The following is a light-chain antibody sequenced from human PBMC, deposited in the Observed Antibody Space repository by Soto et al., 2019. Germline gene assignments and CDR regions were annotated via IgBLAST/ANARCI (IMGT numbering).Light chain of an antibody. CDR3: QQYGSSPLFT. CDR2: GAS. Sequence: EIVLTQSPGTLSLSPGERATLSCRASQSVSSSYLAWYQQKPGQAPRLLIYGASSRATGTPDRFSGSGSGKDFSLTISRLEPEVFAVYYCQQYGSSPLFTFGPGTKVNIK. CDR1: QSVSSSY. J-gene: IGKJ3*01. V-gene: IGKV3-20*01.